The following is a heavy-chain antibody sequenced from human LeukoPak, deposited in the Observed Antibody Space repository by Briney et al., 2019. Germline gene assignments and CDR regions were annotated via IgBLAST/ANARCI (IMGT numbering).Heavy chain of an antibody. CDR3: ARVLRYCSSTSCYCWFDP. Sequence: ASVKVSCKASGYTFTSYGISWVRQAPGQGLEWMGWISAYNGNTNYAQKLQGRVTMTTDTSTSTAYMELRSLRSDDTAVYYCARVLRYCSSTSCYCWFDPWGQGTQVTVSS. V-gene: IGHV1-18*01. J-gene: IGHJ5*02. D-gene: IGHD2-2*01. CDR2: ISAYNGNT. CDR1: GYTFTSYG.